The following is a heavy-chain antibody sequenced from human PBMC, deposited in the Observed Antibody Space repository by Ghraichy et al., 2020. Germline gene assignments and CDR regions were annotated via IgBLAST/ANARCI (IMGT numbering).Heavy chain of an antibody. Sequence: GGSLRLSCAASGFTFSSYGMHWVRQAPGKGLEWVAVIWYDGSNKYYADSVKGRFTISRDNSKNTLYLQMNSLRAEDTAVYYCAILGRPAASLTFWGQGTLVTVSS. CDR3: AILGRPAASLTF. V-gene: IGHV3-33*01. CDR1: GFTFSSYG. J-gene: IGHJ4*02. CDR2: IWYDGSNK. D-gene: IGHD2-2*01.